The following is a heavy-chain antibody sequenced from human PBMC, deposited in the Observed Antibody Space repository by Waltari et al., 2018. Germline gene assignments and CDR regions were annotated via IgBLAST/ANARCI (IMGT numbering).Heavy chain of an antibody. Sequence: EVQLVESGGGLVQPGGSLRLSCAASGFTFSSYWMSWVRQAPGKGLEWVANIKQDGREKYYVDSVKGRFTISRDNAKNSLYLQMNSLRAEDTAVYYCARCSWDSSSWYRYWGQGTLVTVSS. D-gene: IGHD6-13*01. J-gene: IGHJ4*02. V-gene: IGHV3-7*01. CDR3: ARCSWDSSSWYRY. CDR1: GFTFSSYW. CDR2: IKQDGREK.